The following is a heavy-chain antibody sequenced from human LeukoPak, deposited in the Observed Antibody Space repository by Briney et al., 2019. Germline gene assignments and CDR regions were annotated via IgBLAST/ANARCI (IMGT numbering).Heavy chain of an antibody. V-gene: IGHV1-18*01. D-gene: IGHD3-3*01. Sequence: ASVKVSCKASGYTFTSYGISWVRQAPGQGLEWMGWINAYNGNTNYAQKLQGRVTMTTDTSTSTAYMELRSLRSDDTAVYYCARASPTLYYDFWSGYTGHNWFDPWGQGTLVTVSS. J-gene: IGHJ5*02. CDR1: GYTFTSYG. CDR3: ARASPTLYYDFWSGYTGHNWFDP. CDR2: INAYNGNT.